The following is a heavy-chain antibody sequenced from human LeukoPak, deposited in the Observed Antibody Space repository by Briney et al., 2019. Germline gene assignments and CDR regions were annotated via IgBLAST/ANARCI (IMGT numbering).Heavy chain of an antibody. Sequence: GASVKVSCKASGYTFTSYAMHWVRQAPGQRLEWMEWINAGNGNTKYSQKFQGRVTITRDTSASTAYMELSSLRSEDTAVYYCARADDLITMVRGVRLDYYYYGMDVWGKGTTVTVSS. J-gene: IGHJ6*04. CDR3: ARADDLITMVRGVRLDYYYYGMDV. D-gene: IGHD3-10*01. CDR1: GYTFTSYA. V-gene: IGHV1-3*01. CDR2: INAGNGNT.